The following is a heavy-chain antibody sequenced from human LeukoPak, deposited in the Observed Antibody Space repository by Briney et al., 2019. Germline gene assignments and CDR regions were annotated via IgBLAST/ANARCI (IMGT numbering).Heavy chain of an antibody. D-gene: IGHD5-24*01. V-gene: IGHV3-48*03. J-gene: IGHJ5*02. Sequence: GGSLRLSCAASGFTFSSYEMNWVRQAPGKGLEWVSYISSSGSTIYYADSVKGRFTISRDNAKNSLYLQMNSLRAEDTAVYYCARTRDGYDSDWFDPWGQGTLATVSS. CDR3: ARTRDGYDSDWFDP. CDR1: GFTFSSYE. CDR2: ISSSGSTI.